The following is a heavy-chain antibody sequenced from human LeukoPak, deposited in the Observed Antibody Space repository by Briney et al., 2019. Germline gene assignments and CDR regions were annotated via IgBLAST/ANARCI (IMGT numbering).Heavy chain of an antibody. CDR2: ITGSGGST. CDR1: GFTFSNHA. CDR3: AKLDCRGSSCYQFDC. J-gene: IGHJ4*02. D-gene: IGHD2-15*01. V-gene: IGHV3-23*01. Sequence: GGSLRLSCAASGFTFSNHAMSWVRQAPGKGLEWVSGITGSGGSTFYADSVKGRFTISRDNSKDTVYLQMNILTSEDTAVYYCAKLDCRGSSCYQFDCWGQRTLVTLSS.